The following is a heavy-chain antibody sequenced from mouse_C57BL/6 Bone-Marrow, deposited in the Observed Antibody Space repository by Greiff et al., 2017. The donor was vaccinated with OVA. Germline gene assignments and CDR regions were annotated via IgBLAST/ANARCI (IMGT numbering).Heavy chain of an antibody. CDR3: AREYGYDVYYAMDY. CDR1: GYSITSGYY. Sequence: VQLKQSGPGLVKPSQSLSLTCSVTGYSITSGYYWNWIRQFPGNKLEWMGYISYDGSNNYNPSLKNRISITRDTSKNQFFLKLNSVTTEDTATYYCAREYGYDVYYAMDYWGQGTSVTVSS. V-gene: IGHV3-6*01. CDR2: ISYDGSN. J-gene: IGHJ4*01. D-gene: IGHD2-2*01.